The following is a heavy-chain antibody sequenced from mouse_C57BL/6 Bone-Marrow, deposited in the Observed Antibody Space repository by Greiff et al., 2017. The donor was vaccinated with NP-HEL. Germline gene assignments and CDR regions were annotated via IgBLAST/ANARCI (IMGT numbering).Heavy chain of an antibody. V-gene: IGHV1-78*01. Sequence: VQLQQSDAELVKPGASVKISCKVSGYTFTDYTIHWMKQRPEQGLEWIGYIYPRDGSTKYNEKFKGKATLTADKSSSTAYMQLNSLTSEDSTVYFCAREDYDGYYYAMGNWGQGTTVTVSS. CDR3: AREDYDGYYYAMGN. J-gene: IGHJ4*01. CDR2: IYPRDGST. CDR1: GYTFTDYT. D-gene: IGHD2-4*01.